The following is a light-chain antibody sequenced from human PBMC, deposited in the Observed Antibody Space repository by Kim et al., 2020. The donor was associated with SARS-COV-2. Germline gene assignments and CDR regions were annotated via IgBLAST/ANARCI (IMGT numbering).Light chain of an antibody. CDR2: QDN. J-gene: IGLJ3*02. V-gene: IGLV6-57*01. CDR3: QSYDTNNWV. Sequence: LTQPHSVSESPGKTVTISCTRSSGSIATNYVQWYQQRPGSSPTTVIYQDNQRPSGVPDRFSGSIDTSSNSASLTISGLKTEDEAAYYCQSYDTNNWVFGGGTQLTVL. CDR1: SGSIATNY.